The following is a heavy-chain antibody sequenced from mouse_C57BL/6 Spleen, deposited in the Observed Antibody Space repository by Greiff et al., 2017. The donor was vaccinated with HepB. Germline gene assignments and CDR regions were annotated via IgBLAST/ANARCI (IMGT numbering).Heavy chain of an antibody. CDR3: AFYDYDYFDY. V-gene: IGHV1-4*01. CDR1: GYTFTSYT. Sequence: VNVVESGAELARPGASVKMSCKASGYTFTSYTMHWVKQRPGQGLEWIGYINPSSGYTKYNQKFKDKATLTADKSSSTAYMHLSSLTSEDSAVYYCAFYDYDYFDYWGEGTTLTVSS. CDR2: INPSSGYT. D-gene: IGHD2-4*01. J-gene: IGHJ2*01.